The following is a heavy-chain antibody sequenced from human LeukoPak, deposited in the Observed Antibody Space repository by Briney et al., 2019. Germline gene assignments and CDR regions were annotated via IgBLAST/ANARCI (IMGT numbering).Heavy chain of an antibody. CDR3: AKHPGDFTGIVNYYYMDL. D-gene: IGHD1-26*01. CDR2: ISYDGSNK. CDR1: GFTFSSYA. J-gene: IGHJ6*03. V-gene: IGHV3-30*18. Sequence: PGGSLRLSCAASGFTFSSYAMHWVRQAPGKGLEWVAVISYDGSNKYYADSVKGRFTISRDNSKNTLFLQMTSLRAEDTAVYYCAKHPGDFTGIVNYYYMDLWGKGTTVTVSS.